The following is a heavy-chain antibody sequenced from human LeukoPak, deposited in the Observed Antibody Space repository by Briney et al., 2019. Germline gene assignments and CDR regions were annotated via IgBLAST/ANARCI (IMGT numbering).Heavy chain of an antibody. J-gene: IGHJ4*02. CDR1: GFTFSNYA. V-gene: IGHV3-23*01. Sequence: GGSLRLSCAASGFTFSNYAMNWVPQAPGKGVEWVSAISGSGGNTYYADSVKGRFTIYRDNPKNTLYVQKNSLRAEDTAVYYCAVGSYYFDYWGQGTLVTVSS. CDR3: AVGSYYFDY. CDR2: ISGSGGNT. D-gene: IGHD3-10*01.